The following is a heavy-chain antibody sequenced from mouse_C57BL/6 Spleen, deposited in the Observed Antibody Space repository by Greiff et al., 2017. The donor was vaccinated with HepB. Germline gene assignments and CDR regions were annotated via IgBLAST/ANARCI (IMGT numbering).Heavy chain of an antibody. CDR1: GFTFSDYG. Sequence: EVKLVESGGGLVKPGGSLKLSCAASGFTFSDYGMHWVRQAPEKGLEWVAYISSGSRTIYYADTVKGRFTTTRDNAKNTLFLQMTSLRSEDTAMYYCARPGYDADYAMDYWGQGTSVTVSS. D-gene: IGHD2-2*01. CDR2: ISSGSRTI. J-gene: IGHJ4*01. CDR3: ARPGYDADYAMDY. V-gene: IGHV5-17*01.